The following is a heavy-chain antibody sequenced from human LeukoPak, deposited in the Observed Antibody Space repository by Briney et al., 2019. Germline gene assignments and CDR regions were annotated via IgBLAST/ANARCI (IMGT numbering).Heavy chain of an antibody. Sequence: ASVKVSCKASGYTFTSYHINWVRQATGQGLEWVGWMNPNNSDIGYAQKFQGRVTMTRNTSIGTAYMELSSLRSEDTAIYYCAKDLFGSSWYHSREDSRGQGTLVTVSS. V-gene: IGHV1-8*01. J-gene: IGHJ4*02. CDR1: GYTFTSYH. CDR2: MNPNNSDI. D-gene: IGHD6-13*01. CDR3: AKDLFGSSWYHSREDS.